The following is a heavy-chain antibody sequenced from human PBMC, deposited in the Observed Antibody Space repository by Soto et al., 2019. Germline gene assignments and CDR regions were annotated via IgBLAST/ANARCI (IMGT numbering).Heavy chain of an antibody. J-gene: IGHJ3*02. CDR3: ARDLRIVVVPAAMRLSAFDI. CDR2: INAGNGNT. V-gene: IGHV1-3*01. Sequence: ASVKVSCKASGYTFTSYAMHWVRQAPGQRLEWMGWINAGNGNTKYSQKFQGRVTITRDTSASTAYMELSSLRSEDTAVYYCARDLRIVVVPAAMRLSAFDIWGLGTMVTVSS. CDR1: GYTFTSYA. D-gene: IGHD2-2*01.